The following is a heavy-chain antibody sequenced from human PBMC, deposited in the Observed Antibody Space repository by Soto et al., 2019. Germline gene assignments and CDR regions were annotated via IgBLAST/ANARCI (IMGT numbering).Heavy chain of an antibody. D-gene: IGHD6-19*01. J-gene: IGHJ6*02. Sequence: PGGSLRLSCAASGFTFDDYAMHWVRQAPGKGLEWVSGISWNSGSIGYADSVKGRFTISRDNAKNSLYLQMNSLRAEDTALYYCAKDISAGRVYYYYGMDVWGQGTTVTVSS. V-gene: IGHV3-9*01. CDR2: ISWNSGSI. CDR3: AKDISAGRVYYYYGMDV. CDR1: GFTFDDYA.